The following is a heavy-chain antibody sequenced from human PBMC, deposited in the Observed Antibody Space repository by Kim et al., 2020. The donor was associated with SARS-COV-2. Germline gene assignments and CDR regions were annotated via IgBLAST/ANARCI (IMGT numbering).Heavy chain of an antibody. V-gene: IGHV3-7*01. J-gene: IGHJ6*03. CDR2: IKQDGSDK. CDR3: ARGSQQQHYYYYYYMDV. CDR1: GFTFSSYW. Sequence: GGSLRLSCAASGFTFSSYWMSWVRQAPGKGLEWVAHIKQDGSDKYYVDSVKGRFTISRDNAKNTLYLQMNSLRAEDTAVYYCARGSQQQHYYYYYYMDVWGNGTPVTASS. D-gene: IGHD6-13*01.